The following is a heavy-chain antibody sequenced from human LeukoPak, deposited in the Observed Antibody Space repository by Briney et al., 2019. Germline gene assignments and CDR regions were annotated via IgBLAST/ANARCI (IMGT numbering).Heavy chain of an antibody. Sequence: PGGSLRLSCAASGFTFSNYGMYWVRQAPGKGLEWVAVISYDGNNKYYVDSVKGRFTISRDNSKNTLYLQMNSLRTEDTALYFCAKDLASVYDAFNIWGQGTMVTVSS. CDR3: AKDLASVYDAFNI. V-gene: IGHV3-30*18. CDR1: GFTFSNYG. J-gene: IGHJ3*02. CDR2: ISYDGNNK.